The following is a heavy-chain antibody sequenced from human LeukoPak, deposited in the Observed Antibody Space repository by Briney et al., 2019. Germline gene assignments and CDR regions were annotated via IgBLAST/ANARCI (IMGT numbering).Heavy chain of an antibody. CDR2: IYYSGST. CDR1: GGSISSYY. Sequence: SETLSPTCTVSGGSISSYYWSWIRQPPGKGLEWIGYIYYSGSTNYNPSLKSRVTISVDTSKNQFSLKLSSVTAADTAVYYCARAMRRRPDAFDIWGQGTMVTVST. V-gene: IGHV4-59*01. J-gene: IGHJ3*02. CDR3: ARAMRRRPDAFDI.